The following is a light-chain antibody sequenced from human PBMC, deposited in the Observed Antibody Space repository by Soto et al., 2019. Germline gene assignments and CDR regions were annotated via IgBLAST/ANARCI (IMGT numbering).Light chain of an antibody. CDR2: DTS. CDR1: QSVSSY. J-gene: IGKJ1*01. CDR3: QQRSNFLWT. Sequence: EIVLTQSPATLSLSPGERATLSCRASQSVSSYLAWYQQKPGQAPRLLMYDTSNRATGIPARFSGSESGTDFTLTISSLEPEDFAVYYCQQRSNFLWTFGQGTKVEIK. V-gene: IGKV3-11*01.